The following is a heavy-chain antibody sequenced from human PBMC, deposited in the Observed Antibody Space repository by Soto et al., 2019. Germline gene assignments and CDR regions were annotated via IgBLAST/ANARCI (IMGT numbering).Heavy chain of an antibody. CDR2: IIPIFGTA. CDR1: GGTFSSYA. CDR3: ARVYGSGSYYNVYYYYYYGMDV. J-gene: IGHJ6*02. V-gene: IGHV1-69*13. D-gene: IGHD3-10*01. Sequence: ASVKVSCKASGGTFSSYAISWVRQAPGQGLEWMGGIIPIFGTANYAQKFQGRVTITADESTSTAYMELSSLRSEDTAVYYCARVYGSGSYYNVYYYYYYGMDVWGQGTTVTVSS.